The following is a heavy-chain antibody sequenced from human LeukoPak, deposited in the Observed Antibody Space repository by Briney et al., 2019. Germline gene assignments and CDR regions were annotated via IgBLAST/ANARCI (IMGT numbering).Heavy chain of an antibody. V-gene: IGHV3-20*04. CDR3: ARVAGYSSGWYLGGGLGYYYYYMDV. J-gene: IGHJ6*03. CDR1: GFTFDDYG. Sequence: GGSLRLSCAASGFTFDDYGMSWVRQAPGKGLEWVSGINWNGGSTGYADSVKGRFTISRDNAKNSLYLQMNSLRAEDTALYYCARVAGYSSGWYLGGGLGYYYYYMDVWGKGTTVTVSS. D-gene: IGHD6-19*01. CDR2: INWNGGST.